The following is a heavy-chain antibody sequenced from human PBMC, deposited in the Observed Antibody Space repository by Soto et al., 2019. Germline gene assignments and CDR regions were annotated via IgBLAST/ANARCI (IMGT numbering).Heavy chain of an antibody. J-gene: IGHJ6*02. CDR3: AKAHLLGTVGYYGMDV. CDR1: GFTFSSYG. CDR2: ISYDGSNK. Sequence: XVSLILSCAASGFTFSSYGMHWVRQAAGKGLEWVAVISYDGSNKYYADSVKGRFTISRDNSKNTLYLQMNSLRAEDTAVYYCAKAHLLGTVGYYGMDVWGQGTTVTVSS. V-gene: IGHV3-30*18. D-gene: IGHD5-18*01.